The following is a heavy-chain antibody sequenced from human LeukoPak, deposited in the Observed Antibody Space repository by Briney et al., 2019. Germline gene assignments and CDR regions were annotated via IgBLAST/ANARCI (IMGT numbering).Heavy chain of an antibody. V-gene: IGHV4-4*07. CDR2: IYTSGST. D-gene: IGHD3-22*01. J-gene: IGHJ4*02. Sequence: SDTMSLTCNVYGGSISSYYWSWIRQPAGKGLKWIGRIYTSGSTNYNPSLKSRVTMSVDTPKNQFSLKLSSVTAADTAVYYCARVRYYDSSGRYYFDYWGQGTLVTVSS. CDR3: ARVRYYDSSGRYYFDY. CDR1: GGSISSYY.